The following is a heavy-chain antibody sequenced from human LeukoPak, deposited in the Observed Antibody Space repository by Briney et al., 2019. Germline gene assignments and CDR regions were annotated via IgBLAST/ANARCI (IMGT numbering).Heavy chain of an antibody. CDR1: GFTFSSYS. CDR3: ARASRTALRYFDY. Sequence: PGGSLRLSCAASGFTFSSYSMNWVRQAPGKGLEWIGSIYHSGSTYYNPSLKSRVTISVDTSKNQFSLKLSSVTAADTAVYYCARASRTALRYFDYWGQGTLVTVSS. D-gene: IGHD5-18*01. CDR2: IYHSGST. V-gene: IGHV4-38-2*01. J-gene: IGHJ4*02.